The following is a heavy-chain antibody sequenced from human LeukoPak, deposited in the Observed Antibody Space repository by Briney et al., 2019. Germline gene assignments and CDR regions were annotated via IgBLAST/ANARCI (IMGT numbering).Heavy chain of an antibody. J-gene: IGHJ4*02. CDR1: GGSISSGDYY. CDR3: ARLRGSFFDY. Sequence: PSETLSLTCTVSGGSISSGDYYWSWIRQPPGKGLEWIGYIYYSGSTYYNPSLKSRITISVDTSKNQFSLNLRSVTAADTAVYYCARLRGSFFDYWGQGTLVTVSS. V-gene: IGHV4-30-4*01. D-gene: IGHD1-26*01. CDR2: IYYSGST.